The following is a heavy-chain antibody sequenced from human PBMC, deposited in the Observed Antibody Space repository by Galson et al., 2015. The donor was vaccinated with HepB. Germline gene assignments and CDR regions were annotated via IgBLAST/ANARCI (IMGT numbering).Heavy chain of an antibody. CDR1: GFTFDDYT. CDR2: ISWDGVTT. D-gene: IGHD3-10*01. J-gene: IGHJ6*02. V-gene: IGHV3-43*01. CDR3: VKDLTYYYGSGISRAYGLDV. Sequence: SLRLSCAASGFTFDDYTMHWVGQAPGKGLEWVSLISWDGVTTYYAASVKGRFTVSRDNSKHSLFLQMNSLRTQDTALYYCVKDLTYYYGSGISRAYGLDVWGQGTPVTVAS.